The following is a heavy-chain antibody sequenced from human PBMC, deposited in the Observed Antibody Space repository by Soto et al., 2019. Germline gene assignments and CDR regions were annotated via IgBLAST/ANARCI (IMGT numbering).Heavy chain of an antibody. CDR3: AKTSTPMIVVVIGIDY. V-gene: IGHV3-49*04. Sequence: SLRLSCTASGFTFGDYALSWVRRAPGKGLEWVGSIRSKAYGGTPEYAASVKGRFSISRDDSKSIAYLQMNSLRAEDTAVYYCAKTSTPMIVVVIGIDYWGQGTLVTVSS. D-gene: IGHD3-22*01. CDR1: GFTFGDYA. J-gene: IGHJ4*02. CDR2: IRSKAYGGTP.